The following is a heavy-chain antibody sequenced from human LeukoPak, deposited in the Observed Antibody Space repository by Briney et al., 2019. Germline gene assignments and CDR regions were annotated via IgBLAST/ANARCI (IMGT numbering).Heavy chain of an antibody. CDR2: IIGSGGST. CDR3: AKGSAVADIYFDY. Sequence: GGSLRLSCTASGFTFRSHAMSWVRQAPGKGLEWVSTIIGSGGSTYYADSVQGRFTISRDDSKNTLFLQMNSLTAEDTAVYYCAKGSAVADIYFDYWGQGTLVTVSS. V-gene: IGHV3-23*01. J-gene: IGHJ4*02. CDR1: GFTFRSHA. D-gene: IGHD6-19*01.